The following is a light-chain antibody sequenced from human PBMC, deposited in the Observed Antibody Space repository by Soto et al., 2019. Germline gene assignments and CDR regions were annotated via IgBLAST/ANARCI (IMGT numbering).Light chain of an antibody. J-gene: IGKJ2*01. CDR1: QHVSSN. V-gene: IGKV3-15*01. CDR3: QQYNNWPYT. CDR2: RAS. Sequence: EIVMTQSPATLSVSPGGSATLSCRASQHVSSNFAWYRQKPGQAPTLLIYRASTRATGIPARFSGSGSGTEFILIISSLQSEDVAVYYCQQYNNWPYTFGQGTKLEIK.